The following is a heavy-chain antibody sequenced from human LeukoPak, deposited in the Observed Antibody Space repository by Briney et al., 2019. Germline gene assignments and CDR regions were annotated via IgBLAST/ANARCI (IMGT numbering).Heavy chain of an antibody. Sequence: KPSETLSLTCTVSGGSISSYYWSWIRQPPGKGLEWIGYIYYSGSTNYNPSLNSRVTISVDTSKNQFSLKLSSVTAADTAVYYCAREGISGSYGYWGQGTLVTVSS. V-gene: IGHV4-59*01. CDR2: IYYSGST. CDR1: GGSISSYY. J-gene: IGHJ4*02. CDR3: AREGISGSYGY. D-gene: IGHD1-26*01.